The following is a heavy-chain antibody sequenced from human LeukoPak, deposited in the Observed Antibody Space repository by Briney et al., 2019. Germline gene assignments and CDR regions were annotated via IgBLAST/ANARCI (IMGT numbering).Heavy chain of an antibody. CDR1: GYTITSYD. J-gene: IGHJ6*03. V-gene: IGHV1-8*03. D-gene: IGHD3-3*01. CDR2: MNPNTGNT. Sequence: ASVKVSCKASGYTITSYDINWVRQATGQGLEWMGWMNPNTGNTGYAQRFQGRITFTRDISINTAYMELNSLRSGDTAVYFCARGVTIFEGYYMDVWGKGTTVTVSS. CDR3: ARGVTIFEGYYMDV.